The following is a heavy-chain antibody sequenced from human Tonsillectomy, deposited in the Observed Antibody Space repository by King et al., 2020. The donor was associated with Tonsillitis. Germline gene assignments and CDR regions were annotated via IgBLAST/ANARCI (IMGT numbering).Heavy chain of an antibody. J-gene: IGHJ3*02. V-gene: IGHV5-51*03. CDR1: GYNFTDYW. CDR3: ARPRSGWANDAFDI. D-gene: IGHD6-19*01. CDR2: VYPGDSDT. Sequence: EVQLVESGAEVKKPGESLNISCKGSGYNFTDYWIDWVRQMPGKGLEWMGIVYPGDSDTRYSPSFQGQVTISADKSISTAYLQWSSLKASDTAMYYCARPRSGWANDAFDIWGQGTMVTVSS.